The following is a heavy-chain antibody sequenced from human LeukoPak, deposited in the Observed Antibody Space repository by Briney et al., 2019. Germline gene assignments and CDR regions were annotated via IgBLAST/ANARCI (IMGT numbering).Heavy chain of an antibody. CDR1: GYSISSGYY. J-gene: IGHJ4*02. V-gene: IGHV4-38-2*01. D-gene: IGHD1-26*01. CDR3: ARRIVGATFDY. Sequence: SETLSLTCAMSGYSISSGYYWGWIRQPPGKGLEWIGNIYHSGNTYYNPSLKSRVTISVDTSKNQFSLKLSSVTAADTALYYCARRIVGATFDYWGQGTLVTVSS. CDR2: IYHSGNT.